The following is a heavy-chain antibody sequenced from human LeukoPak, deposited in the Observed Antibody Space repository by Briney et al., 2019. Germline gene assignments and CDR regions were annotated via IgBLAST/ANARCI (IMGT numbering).Heavy chain of an antibody. Sequence: SVKVSCKASGGTFSSYAISWVRQAPGQGLEWMGGIIPIFGTANYAQKFQGRVTITADESTSTAYMELSSLRSEDTAVYYCARGPRLFSWQHAFDYWGQGTLVTVSS. D-gene: IGHD6-13*01. CDR3: ARGPRLFSWQHAFDY. CDR2: IIPIFGTA. J-gene: IGHJ4*02. CDR1: GGTFSSYA. V-gene: IGHV1-69*01.